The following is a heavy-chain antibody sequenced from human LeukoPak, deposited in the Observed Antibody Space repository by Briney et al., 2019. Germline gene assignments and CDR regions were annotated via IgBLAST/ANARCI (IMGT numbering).Heavy chain of an antibody. D-gene: IGHD1-26*01. J-gene: IGHJ4*02. CDR2: IYYSGST. V-gene: IGHV4-59*11. CDR3: ASGSYYFDF. Sequence: SETLSLTCTVSGGSISSHYWSWIRQPPGKGLEWIGYIYYSGSTNYNPSLKSRVTISVVTSKNQCSLKLSSVTAAGTAIYYCASGSYYFDFWGQGTLVTVSS. CDR1: GGSISSHY.